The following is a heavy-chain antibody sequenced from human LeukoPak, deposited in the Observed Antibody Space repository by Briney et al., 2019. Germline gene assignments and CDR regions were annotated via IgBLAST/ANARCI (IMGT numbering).Heavy chain of an antibody. CDR2: INWNGGST. Sequence: GGSLRLSCAASGLTFSTYTMNWVRQAPGKGLEWVPGINWNGGSTGYADSVKGRFTISRDNAKNSLYLQMNSLRAEDTAVYYCAELGITMTGGVWGKGTTVTTSS. CDR3: AELGITMTGGV. D-gene: IGHD3-10*02. CDR1: GLTFSTYT. V-gene: IGHV3-20*04. J-gene: IGHJ6*04.